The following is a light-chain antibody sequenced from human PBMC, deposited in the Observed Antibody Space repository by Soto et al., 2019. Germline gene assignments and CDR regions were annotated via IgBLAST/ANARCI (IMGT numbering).Light chain of an antibody. CDR3: CSRAVTSTVV. V-gene: IGLV2-11*01. CDR2: DVT. CDR1: SSDVGAYNY. Sequence: QSVLTQPRSVSGSPGQSVTISCTGTSSDVGAYNYVSWYQQHPGKAPKLMIYDVTKRPSGVPDRFSGSKSGNTASLTISGLQAEDEADYHCCSRAVTSTVVFGGGTKLTVL. J-gene: IGLJ2*01.